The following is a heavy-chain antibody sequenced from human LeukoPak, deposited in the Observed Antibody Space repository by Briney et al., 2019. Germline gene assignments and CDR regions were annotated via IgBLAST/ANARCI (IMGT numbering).Heavy chain of an antibody. CDR3: AKDENIRAGGGPGY. CDR1: GFTFSSYG. V-gene: IGHV3-30*02. Sequence: GGSLRLTCGASGFTFSSYGMHWVRQAQGKGLEWVAIVQYDGSDKYYADSVKGRFTIYRDNSKNMVFLQMVSLRAEDTAVYYWAKDENIRAGGGPGYWGQGTLVTVSS. CDR2: VQYDGSDK. D-gene: IGHD6-13*01. J-gene: IGHJ4*02.